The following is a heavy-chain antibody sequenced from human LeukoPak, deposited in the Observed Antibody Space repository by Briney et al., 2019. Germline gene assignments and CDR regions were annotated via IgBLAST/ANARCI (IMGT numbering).Heavy chain of an antibody. Sequence: GGSLRLSCAASGFTFSSYSMNWVRQAPGKGLEWVSSISSSSSYIYYADSVKGRFTISRDNAKNSLYLQMNSLRAEDTAVYYCARLDGGPPPGYYYGMDVWGQGTTVTVSS. D-gene: IGHD4-23*01. CDR3: ARLDGGPPPGYYYGMDV. CDR2: ISSSSSYI. J-gene: IGHJ6*02. V-gene: IGHV3-21*01. CDR1: GFTFSSYS.